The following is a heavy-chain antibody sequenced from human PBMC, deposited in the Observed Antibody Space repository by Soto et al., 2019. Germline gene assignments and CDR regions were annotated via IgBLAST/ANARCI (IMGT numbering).Heavy chain of an antibody. Sequence: ASVKVSCKASGGTFSSYAISWVRQAPGQGLEWMGGIIPIFGTASYAQKFQGRVTITADESTSTAYMELSSLRSEDTAVYYCARGYPEGSSWYPMDYYYGMDVWGQGTTVTVSS. V-gene: IGHV1-69*13. CDR1: GGTFSSYA. CDR3: ARGYPEGSSWYPMDYYYGMDV. CDR2: IIPIFGTA. J-gene: IGHJ6*02. D-gene: IGHD6-13*01.